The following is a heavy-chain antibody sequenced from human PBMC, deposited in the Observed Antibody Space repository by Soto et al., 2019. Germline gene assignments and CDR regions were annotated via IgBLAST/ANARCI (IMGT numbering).Heavy chain of an antibody. CDR1: GDSISNGFYY. V-gene: IGHV4-39*02. CDR2: IYYSGSP. J-gene: IGHJ4*02. CDR3: ERDKFTGLFDY. D-gene: IGHD2-8*02. Sequence: PSETLSLTCTVSGDSISNGFYYWDWLRQPPGKGLEWIGSIYYSGSPYYNPSLETRITISIDTSKNQFSLKLTSVTAADTAVYYCERDKFTGLFDYWGQGALVT.